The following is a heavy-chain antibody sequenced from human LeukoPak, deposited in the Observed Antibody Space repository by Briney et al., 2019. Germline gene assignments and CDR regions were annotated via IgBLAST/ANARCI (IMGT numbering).Heavy chain of an antibody. CDR1: GGSISSSSYY. CDR3: AKARSGWVVAASDY. J-gene: IGHJ4*02. D-gene: IGHD2-15*01. CDR2: ISSSGDST. V-gene: IGHV3-23*01. Sequence: PSETLSLTCTVSGGSISSSSYYWGWVRQTPGKGLEWVSIISSSGDSTYYADSVQGRFTISRDNSKNTLYLQMNSLRAEDTAIYYCAKARSGWVVAASDYWGQGTLVTVSS.